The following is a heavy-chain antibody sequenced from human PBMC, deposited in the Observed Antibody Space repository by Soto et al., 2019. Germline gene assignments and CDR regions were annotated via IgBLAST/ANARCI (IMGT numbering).Heavy chain of an antibody. V-gene: IGHV4-59*01. CDR3: ARELYDFWSGYYRGAFDI. D-gene: IGHD3-3*01. CDR1: GGSIGSYY. Sequence: SETLSLTCTVSGGSIGSYYWSWIRQPPGKGLEWIGYIYYSGSTNYNPSLKSRVTISVDTSKNQFSLKLSSVTAADTAVYYCARELYDFWSGYYRGAFDIWGQGTMVTVSS. J-gene: IGHJ3*02. CDR2: IYYSGST.